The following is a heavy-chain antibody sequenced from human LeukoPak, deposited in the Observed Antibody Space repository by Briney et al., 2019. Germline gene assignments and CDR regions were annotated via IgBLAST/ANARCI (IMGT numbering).Heavy chain of an antibody. CDR3: ARVYLERLTAGYFDH. J-gene: IGHJ4*02. CDR2: ISGSGGST. V-gene: IGHV3-23*01. CDR1: GFTFSSYA. Sequence: GGSLRLSCAASGFTFSSYAMSWVRQAPGKGLEWVSAISGSGGSTYYADSVKGRFTISRDNSKSTLYLQMNSLRDDDSAAYFCARVYLERLTAGYFDHWGQGTQVTVSP. D-gene: IGHD2-8*01.